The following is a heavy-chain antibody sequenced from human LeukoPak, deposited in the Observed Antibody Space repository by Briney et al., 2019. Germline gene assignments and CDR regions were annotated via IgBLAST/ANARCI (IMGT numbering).Heavy chain of an antibody. CDR3: AKITPGGASFDW. J-gene: IGHJ4*02. CDR1: VDSVNSYY. Sequence: SETLSLTCTVSVDSVNSYYWSWIRQPPGKGLEWVGYFSYSGGTNYNPSLRSRVAMSLDTSRNQFSLKLSSVTVADTAVYYCAKITPGGASFDWWGQGTLVTVSS. V-gene: IGHV4-59*02. D-gene: IGHD4-23*01. CDR2: FSYSGGT.